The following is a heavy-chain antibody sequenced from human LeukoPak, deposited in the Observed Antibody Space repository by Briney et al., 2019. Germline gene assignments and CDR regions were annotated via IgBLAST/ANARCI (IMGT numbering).Heavy chain of an antibody. CDR1: GGTFNNYA. Sequence: GASVKVSCKASGGTFNNYAISWVRQAPGQGLEWMGWINPNSGGTNYAQKFQGRVTMTRDTSISTAYMELSSLRSEDTAVYYCARDLSVYYDSKLHDAFDIWGQGTMVTVSS. J-gene: IGHJ3*02. V-gene: IGHV1-2*02. D-gene: IGHD3-22*01. CDR2: INPNSGGT. CDR3: ARDLSVYYDSKLHDAFDI.